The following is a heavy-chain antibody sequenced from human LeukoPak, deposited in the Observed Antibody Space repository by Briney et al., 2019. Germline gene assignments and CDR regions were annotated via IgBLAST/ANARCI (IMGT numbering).Heavy chain of an antibody. CDR2: IYDSCGHI. D-gene: IGHD2-2*01. V-gene: IGHV3-23*01. J-gene: IGHJ5*02. CDR1: GFTFSSYS. Sequence: PGGSLTLSCAASGFTFSSYSMSWVRQARGKGLEWLSAIYDSCGHIQYADSVKGRLTIYREHPKNTLYLQMSSLRAEDTAVYYCAKEPREYCSSTSCPNWIDPWGQGTLVTVSS. CDR3: AKEPREYCSSTSCPNWIDP.